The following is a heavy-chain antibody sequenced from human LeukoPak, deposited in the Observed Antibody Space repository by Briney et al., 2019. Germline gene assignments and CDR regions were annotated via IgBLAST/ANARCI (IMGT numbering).Heavy chain of an antibody. CDR2: ISAYNGNT. CDR1: GYTFTSYG. Sequence: ASVKVSCTASGYTFTSYGISWVRQAPGQGLEWMGWISAYNGNTKYAQRLQGRVTMTTDTSTSTAYMELRSLRSGDTAVYYCAIFYYDSSGYIFDYWGQGTLVTVSS. D-gene: IGHD3-22*01. J-gene: IGHJ4*02. V-gene: IGHV1-18*01. CDR3: AIFYYDSSGYIFDY.